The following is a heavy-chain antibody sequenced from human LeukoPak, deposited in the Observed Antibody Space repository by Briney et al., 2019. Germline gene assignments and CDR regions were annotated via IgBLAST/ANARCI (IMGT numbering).Heavy chain of an antibody. CDR2: IYYSGST. J-gene: IGHJ6*02. D-gene: IGHD6-6*01. V-gene: IGHV4-31*03. Sequence: PSQTLSLTCTVSGGSISSGGYYWSWIRQHPGKGLEWIGYIYYSGSTYYTPSLKSRVTISVDTSKDQFSLKLSSVTAADTAVYYCARDRSSDKYYYYGMDVWGQGTTVTVSS. CDR3: ARDRSSDKYYYYGMDV. CDR1: GGSISSGGYY.